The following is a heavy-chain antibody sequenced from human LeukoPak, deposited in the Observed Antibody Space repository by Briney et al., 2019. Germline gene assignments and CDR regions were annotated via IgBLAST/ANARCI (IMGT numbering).Heavy chain of an antibody. J-gene: IGHJ4*02. V-gene: IGHV3-48*04. D-gene: IGHD2-2*01. CDR1: GSTFSSHT. CDR2: ISSTSSII. CDR3: ARNLPAADY. Sequence: GGSLRLSCAASGSTFSSHTMNWVRQAPGKGLEWISYISSTSSIIYYADSVKGRFTISRDNAKNSLYLQMSSLRAEDTAVYYCARNLPAADYWGQGTLVTVSS.